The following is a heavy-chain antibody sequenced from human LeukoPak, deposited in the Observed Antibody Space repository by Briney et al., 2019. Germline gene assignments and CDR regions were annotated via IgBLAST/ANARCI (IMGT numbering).Heavy chain of an antibody. Sequence: SQTLSLTCALSGDRVSSNSAAWNWIRQSPSRGLEWLGRTYYRSKWYNDYAGSVQSRIIINADTSKNQFSLQLKSVTPEDTAVYYCAREEVFEPATHYYGMDVWGQGTTVTVSS. J-gene: IGHJ6*02. CDR1: GDRVSSNSAA. CDR3: AREEVFEPATHYYGMDV. V-gene: IGHV6-1*01. D-gene: IGHD2-15*01. CDR2: TYYRSKWYN.